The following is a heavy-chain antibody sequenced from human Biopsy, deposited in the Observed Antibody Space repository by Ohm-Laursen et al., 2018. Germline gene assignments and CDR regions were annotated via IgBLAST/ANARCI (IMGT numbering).Heavy chain of an antibody. J-gene: IGHJ6*02. CDR1: GDSVTKYY. Sequence: ETLSLTCTVSGDSVTKYYWSWVRQPPGKGLEWIGHIYYSVMTNYNPSLQSRVSISVDTSRNQVSLTLSSVTAADTAVYYCARDSGILNYGNFKYYHYYGMDVWGQGTKVTVSS. V-gene: IGHV4-59*02. CDR3: ARDSGILNYGNFKYYHYYGMDV. D-gene: IGHD4-11*01. CDR2: IYYSVMT.